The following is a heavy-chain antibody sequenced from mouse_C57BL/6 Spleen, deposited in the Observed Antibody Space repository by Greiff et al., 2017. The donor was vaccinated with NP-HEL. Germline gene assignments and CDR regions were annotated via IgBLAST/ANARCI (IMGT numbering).Heavy chain of an antibody. CDR3: ARRYRGGAMDY. V-gene: IGHV1-80*01. J-gene: IGHJ4*01. CDR1: GYAFSSYW. CDR2: IYPGDGDT. Sequence: QVQLQQSGAELVKPGASVKISCKASGYAFSSYWMNWVKQRPGKGLEWIGQIYPGDGDTNYNGKFKGKATLTADKSSSTAYMQLSSLTSEDSAVYFCARRYRGGAMDYWGQGTSVTVSS.